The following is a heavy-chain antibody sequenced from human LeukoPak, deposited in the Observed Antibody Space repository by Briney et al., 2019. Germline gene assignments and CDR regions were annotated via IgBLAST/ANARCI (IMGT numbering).Heavy chain of an antibody. Sequence: ASVKVSCKASGYTFTSCGISWVRQAPGQGLEWMGWISAYNGNTNYAQKLQGRVTMTTDTSTSTAYMELRSLRSDDTAVYYCARDKASVVVVAAGWFDPWGQGTLVTVSS. CDR3: ARDKASVVVVAAGWFDP. J-gene: IGHJ5*02. CDR1: GYTFTSCG. D-gene: IGHD2-15*01. CDR2: ISAYNGNT. V-gene: IGHV1-18*04.